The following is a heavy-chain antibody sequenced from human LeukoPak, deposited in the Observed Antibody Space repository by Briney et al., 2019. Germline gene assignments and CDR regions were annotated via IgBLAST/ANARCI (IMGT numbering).Heavy chain of an antibody. J-gene: IGHJ4*02. CDR1: GYTFTSYD. CDR3: ARRVLWFGEYRTFDY. CDR2: MNPNSGNT. Sequence: ASVKVSCKASGYTFTSYDINWVRQATGQGLEWMGWMNPNSGNTGYAQKLQGRVTMTRNTSMSTAYMELSSLRSEDTAVYYCARRVLWFGEYRTFDYWGQGTLVTVSS. V-gene: IGHV1-8*01. D-gene: IGHD3-10*01.